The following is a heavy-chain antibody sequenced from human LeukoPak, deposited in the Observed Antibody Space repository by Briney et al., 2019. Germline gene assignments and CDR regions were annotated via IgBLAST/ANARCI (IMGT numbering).Heavy chain of an antibody. J-gene: IGHJ4*02. CDR3: ARDPSAVAINTYG. Sequence: GCSLRLSCAASGFTVSNNYMNWVRQAPAKGLEWVSLIYSGGSTHYADSVKGRFTISRDSSRNTLYLQMNSLRVEDTAVYYCARDPSAVAINTYGWGQGTLVTVSS. D-gene: IGHD6-13*01. CDR1: GFTVSNNY. CDR2: IYSGGST. V-gene: IGHV3-66*01.